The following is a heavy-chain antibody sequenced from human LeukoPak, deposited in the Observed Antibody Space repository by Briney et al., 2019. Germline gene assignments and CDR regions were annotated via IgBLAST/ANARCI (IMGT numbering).Heavy chain of an antibody. CDR3: ARYGGFLDY. CDR1: GFTFSNYA. D-gene: IGHD3-16*01. J-gene: IGHJ4*02. Sequence: TGGSLRLSCAASGFTFSNYAMHWVRQAPGKGLEWVAVISYDGRNQYYADSVKGRFTVSRDNSKSTLYLQMNSLRGEDTAVYNCARYGGFLDYWGQGTQVTVSS. CDR2: ISYDGRNQ. V-gene: IGHV3-30*04.